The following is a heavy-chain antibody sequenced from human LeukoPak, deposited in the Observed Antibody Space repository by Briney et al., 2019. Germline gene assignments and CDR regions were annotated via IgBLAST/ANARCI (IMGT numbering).Heavy chain of an antibody. J-gene: IGHJ5*02. D-gene: IGHD3-10*01. CDR1: GFTFSSYA. CDR2: ISGSGGST. Sequence: PGGSLRLSCAASGFTFSSYAMSWVRQAPGKGLEWVSAISGSGGSTYYADSVKGRFTISRDNAKNSLYLQMDSLRAEDTAVYYCARDRPYYGTTNLFDPWGQGTLVTASS. CDR3: ARDRPYYGTTNLFDP. V-gene: IGHV3-23*01.